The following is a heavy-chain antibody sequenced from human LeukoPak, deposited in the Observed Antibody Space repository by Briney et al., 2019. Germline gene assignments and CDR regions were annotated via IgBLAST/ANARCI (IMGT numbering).Heavy chain of an antibody. D-gene: IGHD3/OR15-3a*01. CDR1: GFTFSSYW. Sequence: GGSLRLSCAASGFTFSSYWMSWVRQAPGKGLEWVANIKQDGSEKYYVDSVKGRFTISRDNSKNTLYLQMNSLRAEDTAVYYCARDSGFSGTQRGEYWGQGTLVTVSS. CDR3: ARDSGFSGTQRGEY. V-gene: IGHV3-7*01. CDR2: IKQDGSEK. J-gene: IGHJ4*02.